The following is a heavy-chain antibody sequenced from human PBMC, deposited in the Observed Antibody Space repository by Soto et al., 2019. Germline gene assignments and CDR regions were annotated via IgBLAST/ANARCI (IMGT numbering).Heavy chain of an antibody. CDR1: GGSFSGYY. CDR3: AIERYCSSTSCFYYYYYGMDV. CDR2: INHSGST. J-gene: IGHJ6*02. Sequence: SETLSLTCAVYGGSFSGYYWSWIRQPPGKGLEWIGEINHSGSTNYNPSLKSRVTISVDTSKNQFSLKLSSVTAADTAVYYCAIERYCSSTSCFYYYYYGMDVWGQGTTVTVSS. V-gene: IGHV4-34*01. D-gene: IGHD2-2*01.